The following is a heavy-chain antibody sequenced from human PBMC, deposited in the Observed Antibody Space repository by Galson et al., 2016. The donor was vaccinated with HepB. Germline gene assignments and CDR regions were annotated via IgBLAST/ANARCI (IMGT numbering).Heavy chain of an antibody. CDR3: ARRPGRGDGSAFGL. Sequence: PALVKPTQTLTLTCTLSGFSLRSNDVGVAWTRQAPGKALEWLTIIYWDGEKKYIPSLRGRLTITEDTSKNQVVLTLTNVDSLDTGTYYCARRPGRGDGSAFGLCARGTRVTVSS. D-gene: IGHD5-24*01. CDR2: IYWDGEK. J-gene: IGHJ2*01. CDR1: GFSLRSNDVG. V-gene: IGHV2-5*02.